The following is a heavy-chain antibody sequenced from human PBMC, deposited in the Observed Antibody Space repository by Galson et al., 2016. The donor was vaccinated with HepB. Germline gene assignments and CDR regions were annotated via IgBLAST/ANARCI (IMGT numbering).Heavy chain of an antibody. J-gene: IGHJ3*02. V-gene: IGHV3-23*01. CDR1: GFIFSTYA. CDR2: IRGSGGGI. D-gene: IGHD3-10*01. CDR3: AKEGGSRLTMVRGVLDPFDI. Sequence: SLRLSCAGSGFIFSTYAMNWVRQAPGKGLEWVSSIRGSGGGIDYADSVKGRFTISRDNSKNTFYLQMSSLRAEDTAVYYCAKEGGSRLTMVRGVLDPFDIWGQGTLVTVSS.